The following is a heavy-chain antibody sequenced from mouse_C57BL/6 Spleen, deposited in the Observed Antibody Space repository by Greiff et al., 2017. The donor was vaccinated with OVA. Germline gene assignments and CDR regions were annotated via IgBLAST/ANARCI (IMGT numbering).Heavy chain of an antibody. CDR3: ARSYYYGSSYVYYFDY. CDR2: IYPGDGDT. Sequence: VQLVESGPELVKPGASVKISCKASGYAFSSSWMNWVKQRPGKGLEWIGRIYPGDGDTNYNGKFKGKATLTADKSSSTAYMQLSSLTSEDSAVYFCARSYYYGSSYVYYFDYWGQGTTLTVSS. D-gene: IGHD1-1*01. V-gene: IGHV1-82*01. CDR1: GYAFSSSW. J-gene: IGHJ2*01.